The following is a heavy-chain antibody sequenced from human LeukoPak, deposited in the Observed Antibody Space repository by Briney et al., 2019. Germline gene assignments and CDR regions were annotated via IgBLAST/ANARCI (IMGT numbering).Heavy chain of an antibody. V-gene: IGHV3-48*03. Sequence: GASLRLSCAASGFTFSSYEMNWVRQAPGKGLEWVSYISSSGSTIYYADSVKGRFTISRDNAKNSLYLQMNSLRAEDTAVYYCARDRSGGSCFWLWGQGTLVTVSS. D-gene: IGHD2-15*01. CDR1: GFTFSSYE. CDR2: ISSSGSTI. J-gene: IGHJ4*02. CDR3: ARDRSGGSCFWL.